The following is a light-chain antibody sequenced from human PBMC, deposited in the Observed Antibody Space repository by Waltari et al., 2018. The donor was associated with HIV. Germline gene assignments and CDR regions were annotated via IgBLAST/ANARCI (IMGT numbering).Light chain of an antibody. CDR3: QTWGTGIRV. J-gene: IGLJ3*02. CDR1: RGHSPYA. Sequence: QLVLPQSPSASAPLGASVKLTCTLSRGHSPYAIAWHQQQPEKGPPYLMKVNSDGSHSKGDGIPFRFSGSSSGSARYLIISRLQSEDEADYYCQTWGTGIRVFGGGTKLTVL. V-gene: IGLV4-69*01. CDR2: VNSDGSH.